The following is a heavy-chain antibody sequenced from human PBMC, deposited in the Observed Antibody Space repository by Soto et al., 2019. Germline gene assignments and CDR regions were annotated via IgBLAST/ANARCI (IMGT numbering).Heavy chain of an antibody. CDR1: GFTFSGYN. CDR2: ISSSSGTI. V-gene: IGHV3-48*01. J-gene: IGHJ4*02. D-gene: IGHD3-22*01. Sequence: EVQLVESGGGLVQPGGSLRLSCAASGFTFSGYNMNWVRQAPGKGLEWVSYISSSSGTIYYADSVKGRFTISRDNAKNSLYLQMNSLRAEDTAVDCCAEPRGYYDSSGYPTPDYWGQGTLVTVSS. CDR3: AEPRGYYDSSGYPTPDY.